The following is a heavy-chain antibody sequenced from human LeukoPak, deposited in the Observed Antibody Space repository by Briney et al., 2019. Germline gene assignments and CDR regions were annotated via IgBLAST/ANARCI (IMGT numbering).Heavy chain of an antibody. J-gene: IGHJ5*02. V-gene: IGHV4-39*07. CDR2: IYYSGST. D-gene: IGHD6-19*01. CDR1: GGSISSSSYY. CDR3: AREAVAVNNWFDP. Sequence: PSETLSLTCTVSGGSISSSSYYWGWIRQPPGKGLEWIGSIYYSGSTYYNPSLKSRVTISVDTSKNQFSLKLSSVTAADTAVYYCAREAVAVNNWFDPWGQGTLVTVSS.